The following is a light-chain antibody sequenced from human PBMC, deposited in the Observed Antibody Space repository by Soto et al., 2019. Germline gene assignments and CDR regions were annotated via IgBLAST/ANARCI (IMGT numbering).Light chain of an antibody. CDR3: QQYGLSPRT. Sequence: EIVLTQSPGTLSLSPGERATLSCRASQSVSSSYLAWYQQKPGQAPRLFIYASSIRATGIPDRFSGSGSGTDFTLTISRLEHEDFAVYYCQQYGLSPRTFGRGTKVESK. J-gene: IGKJ1*01. CDR1: QSVSSSY. CDR2: ASS. V-gene: IGKV3-20*01.